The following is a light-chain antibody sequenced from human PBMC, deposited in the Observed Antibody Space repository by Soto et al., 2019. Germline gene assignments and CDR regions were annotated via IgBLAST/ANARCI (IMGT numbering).Light chain of an antibody. CDR1: SSDVGAYNY. J-gene: IGLJ3*02. V-gene: IGLV2-14*01. CDR3: ISYTTSSTLV. CDR2: EVS. Sequence: QSVLTQPASVSGSPGQSITISCTGTSSDVGAYNYVSWYQQHPGKAPKLLIYEVSNRPSGVSNRFSGSKSGNTASLTISGLQAEDEADFYCISYTTSSTLVFGGGTKLTVL.